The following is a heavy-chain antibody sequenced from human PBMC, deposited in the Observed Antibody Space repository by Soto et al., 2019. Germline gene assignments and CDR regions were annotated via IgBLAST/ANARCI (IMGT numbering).Heavy chain of an antibody. V-gene: IGHV4-30-4*08. J-gene: IGHJ6*02. CDR1: GGSISYEYYH. CDR2: IHYSGSI. D-gene: IGHD2-21*02. Sequence: PSETLSLTCSVSGGSISYEYYHWTWIRQSPGKGLEWIGYIHYSGSIMYNPSFKSRVTISVDTSKNQFSLQLSSVTAADTAVYFCAREDDGGDRDYYGLDVRGQRTTVTVSS. CDR3: AREDDGGDRDYYGLDV.